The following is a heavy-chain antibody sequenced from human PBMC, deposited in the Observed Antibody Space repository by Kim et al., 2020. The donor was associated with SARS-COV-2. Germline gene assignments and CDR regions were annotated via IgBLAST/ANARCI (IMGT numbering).Heavy chain of an antibody. Sequence: NSNPSLKSRVTISVDTSKNQFSLKLSSVTAADTAVYYCARLPADYYFDYWGQGTLVTVSS. J-gene: IGHJ4*02. V-gene: IGHV4-59*08. CDR3: ARLPADYYFDY.